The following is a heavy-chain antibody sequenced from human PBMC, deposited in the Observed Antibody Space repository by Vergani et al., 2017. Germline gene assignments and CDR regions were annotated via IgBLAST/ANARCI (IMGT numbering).Heavy chain of an antibody. CDR1: GFSFSNYG. CDR2: IKSDGRT. Sequence: QVQLVESGGGVVQPGRSLRLSCVGSGFSFSNYGMHWVRQAPGKGLEWVSVIKSDGRTSYAESVRGRFTISRDTSRNAVYLQMNILRVEDTGVYYCTRSECSGTTCYGHYFDLWGHGILVTVSS. J-gene: IGHJ4*01. D-gene: IGHD2-15*01. CDR3: TRSECSGTTCYGHYFDL. V-gene: IGHV3-NL1*01.